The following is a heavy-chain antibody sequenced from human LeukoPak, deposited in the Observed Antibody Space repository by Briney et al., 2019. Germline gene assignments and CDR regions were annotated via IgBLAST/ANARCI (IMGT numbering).Heavy chain of an antibody. V-gene: IGHV3-11*01. CDR3: ARDGVLRYFDWLFPYYMDV. CDR2: ISTSGSTI. J-gene: IGHJ6*03. D-gene: IGHD3-9*01. Sequence: GGSLRLSCAASGFTFGDYYMTWIRQAPGKGLEWVSYISTSGSTIYYADSVKGRFTISRDNAKNSLYLEMNSLRAEDTAVYHCARDGVLRYFDWLFPYYMDVWGKGTTVSISS. CDR1: GFTFGDYY.